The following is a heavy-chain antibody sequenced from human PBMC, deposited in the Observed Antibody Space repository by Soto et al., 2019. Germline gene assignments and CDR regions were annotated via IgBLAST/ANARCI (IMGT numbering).Heavy chain of an antibody. Sequence: PSETLSLTCTVSGGSISGFYWSWIRQSPGKGLEWIGAINYSGGTRNNPSLKSRVTISVDRSKNQFSLKLTSLTAADTAVYYCARGRGCSSSTCYEDNWGQGTLVTGSS. J-gene: IGHJ4*02. CDR1: GGSISGFY. V-gene: IGHV4-34*01. CDR2: INYSGGT. D-gene: IGHD2-2*01. CDR3: ARGRGCSSSTCYEDN.